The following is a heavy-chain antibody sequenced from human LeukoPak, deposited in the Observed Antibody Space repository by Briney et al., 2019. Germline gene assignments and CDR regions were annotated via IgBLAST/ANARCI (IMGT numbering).Heavy chain of an antibody. CDR3: ARRLAGKYYYDSSGYYTFDY. V-gene: IGHV1-2*04. CDR1: GYTFTDYY. Sequence: ASVKVSCKASGYTFTDYYIHWVRQAPGQGLEWMGWINPNTFDTKYAQKFQGSVTMTRDTSIATAYMELRRLTSDDTAVYYCARRLAGKYYYDSSGYYTFDYWGQGTLVTVSS. D-gene: IGHD3-22*01. J-gene: IGHJ4*02. CDR2: INPNTFDT.